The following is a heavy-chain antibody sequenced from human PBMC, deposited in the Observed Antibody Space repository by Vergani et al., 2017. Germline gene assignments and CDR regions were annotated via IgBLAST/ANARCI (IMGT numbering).Heavy chain of an antibody. CDR2: IWYDGSNK. Sequence: QVQLVESGGGVVQPGRSLRLSCAASGFTFSSYAMSWVRQAPGKGLEWVAVIWYDGSNKYYADSVKGRFTISRDNSKHTLYLPMNSLRAEDTAVYYGAKVWDSSGYAAFEPWGQGSLVTVSS. V-gene: IGHV3-30*18. D-gene: IGHD3-22*01. J-gene: IGHJ5*02. CDR1: GFTFSSYA. CDR3: AKVWDSSGYAAFEP.